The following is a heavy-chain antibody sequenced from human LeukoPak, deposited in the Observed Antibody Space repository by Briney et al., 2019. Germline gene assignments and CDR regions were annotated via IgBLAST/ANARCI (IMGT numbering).Heavy chain of an antibody. J-gene: IGHJ3*02. Sequence: ASVKVSCKASVYTFNNYYIHGVRQPPGQGGEWRGWINSNRGGTNYEQKFQGRVTMTRDTSISTAYMELRSVRPDDTVVYYCARDHGDDAFDIWGPGTMVTVSS. CDR1: VYTFNNYY. CDR3: ARDHGDDAFDI. D-gene: IGHD3-3*01. CDR2: INSNRGGT. V-gene: IGHV1-2*02.